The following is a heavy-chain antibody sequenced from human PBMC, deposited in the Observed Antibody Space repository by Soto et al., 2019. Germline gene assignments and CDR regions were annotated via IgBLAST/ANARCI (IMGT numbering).Heavy chain of an antibody. CDR3: ARVTLITFGGVIVKVPKGIDY. Sequence: SETLSLTCTVSGGSISSGDYYWSWIRQPPGKGLEWIGYIYYSGSTYYNPSLKSRVTISVDTSKNQFSLKLSSVTAADTAVYYCARVTLITFGGVIVKVPKGIDYWGQGTLVTVSS. V-gene: IGHV4-30-4*01. J-gene: IGHJ4*02. CDR1: GGSISSGDYY. D-gene: IGHD3-16*02. CDR2: IYYSGST.